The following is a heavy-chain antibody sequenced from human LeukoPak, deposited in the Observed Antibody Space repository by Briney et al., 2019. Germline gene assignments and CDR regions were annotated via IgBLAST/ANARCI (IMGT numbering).Heavy chain of an antibody. V-gene: IGHV4-39*07. CDR3: ARSYYYGMDV. CDR1: GGSISSSSYY. J-gene: IGHJ6*02. CDR2: IYYSGST. Sequence: SETLSLTCTVSGGSISSSSYYWGWIRQPPGKGLEWIGSIYYSGSTYYNPSLKSRVTISVDTSKNQFSLKLSSVTAADTAVYYCARSYYYGMDVWGQGTTVTVSS.